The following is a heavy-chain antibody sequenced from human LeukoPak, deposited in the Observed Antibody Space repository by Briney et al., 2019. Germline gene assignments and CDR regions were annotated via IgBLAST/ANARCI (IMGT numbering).Heavy chain of an antibody. Sequence: GASVKVSCKASGYTFTGYYMHWVRQAPGQGLEWMGWINPNSGGTNCAQKFQGRVTMTRDTSISTAYMELSRLRSDDTAVYYCARRGRITGTTLAYFDYWGQGTLVTVSS. J-gene: IGHJ4*02. D-gene: IGHD1-7*01. CDR3: ARRGRITGTTLAYFDY. CDR1: GYTFTGYY. CDR2: INPNSGGT. V-gene: IGHV1-2*02.